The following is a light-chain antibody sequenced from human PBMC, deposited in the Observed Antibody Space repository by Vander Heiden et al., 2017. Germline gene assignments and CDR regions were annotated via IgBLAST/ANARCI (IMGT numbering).Light chain of an antibody. J-gene: IGKJ1*01. CDR2: KAS. V-gene: IGKV1-5*03. CDR3: QQYNTYRT. Sequence: DIPMTQSPSTLSASVGDRVTITCRASQSISSWLAWYQQKPGKAPKLLIYKASSLESGVPSRFSGSGSGTEFTLTISSLQPDDFATYYFQQYNTYRTFGQGTKVEI. CDR1: QSISSW.